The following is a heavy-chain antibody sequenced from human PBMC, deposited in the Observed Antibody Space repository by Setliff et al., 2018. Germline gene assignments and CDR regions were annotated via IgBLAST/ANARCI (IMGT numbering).Heavy chain of an antibody. V-gene: IGHV5-51*01. CDR1: SFTNYW. D-gene: IGHD1-1*01. CDR3: ARLPSTGSAFFQH. CDR2: IFPADSET. Sequence: GESLKISCRDSFTNYWIIWVRQVPGGGLEWMGLIFPADSETRYSPSFQGQFTMSVDTSINTAYLQWNSLKASDTALYFCARLPSTGSAFFQHWGQGTLVTVSS. J-gene: IGHJ1*01.